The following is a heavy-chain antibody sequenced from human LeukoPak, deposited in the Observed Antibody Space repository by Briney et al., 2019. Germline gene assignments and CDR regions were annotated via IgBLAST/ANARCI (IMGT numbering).Heavy chain of an antibody. J-gene: IGHJ4*02. CDR3: ARSPAALWFGESFYLPYFDY. CDR1: GYTFTGYY. Sequence: ASVKVSCKASGYTFTGYYMHWVRQAPGQGLEWMGWINPNSGGTNYAQKFQGRVTMTRDTSISTAYMELSRLRSDDTAVYYCARSPAALWFGESFYLPYFDYWGQGTLVTVSS. V-gene: IGHV1-2*02. D-gene: IGHD3-10*01. CDR2: INPNSGGT.